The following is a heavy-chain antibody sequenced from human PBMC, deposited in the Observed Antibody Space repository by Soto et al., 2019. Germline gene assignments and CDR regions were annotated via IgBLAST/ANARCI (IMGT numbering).Heavy chain of an antibody. J-gene: IGHJ6*02. V-gene: IGHV3-30*18. CDR1: GFTFSSYG. Sequence: GGSLRLSCAASGFTFSSYGMHWVRQAPGKGLEWVAVISYDGSNKYYADSVKGRFTISRDNSKNTLYLQMNSLRAEDTAVYYCAKDSAHYYYYYSMDVWGQGTTVTVSS. CDR3: AKDSAHYYYYYSMDV. CDR2: ISYDGSNK.